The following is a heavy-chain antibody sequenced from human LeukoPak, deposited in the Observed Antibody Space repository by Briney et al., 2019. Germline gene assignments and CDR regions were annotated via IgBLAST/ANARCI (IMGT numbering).Heavy chain of an antibody. J-gene: IGHJ4*02. V-gene: IGHV3-21*05. CDR2: ISPDSTQI. CDR1: VFPFSVYT. CDR3: TKGGGSGTYYKGFDY. Sequence: GGSLRLSCAASVFPFSVYTMHWVREAPGKGLEWVSYISPDSTQIYYPDSVKGRFTISRDNARNSLSLQMNSLRPEDTAFYYCTKGGGSGTYYKGFDYWGQGTLVTVSS. D-gene: IGHD3-10*01.